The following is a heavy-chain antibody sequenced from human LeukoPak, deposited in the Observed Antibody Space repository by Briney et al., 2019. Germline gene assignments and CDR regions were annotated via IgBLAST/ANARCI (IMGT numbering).Heavy chain of an antibody. CDR1: GGTFSSYA. CDR2: IIPIFGTA. CDR3: ARLSSSSGYYYYGMDV. J-gene: IGHJ6*02. Sequence: ASVKVSCKASGGTFSSYAISWVRQAPGQGLEWMGGIIPIFGTANYAQKFQGRVTITADESTSTAYMELSSLRSEDTAVYYCARLSSSSGYYYYGMDVWGQGTTVTVSS. V-gene: IGHV1-69*13. D-gene: IGHD6-6*01.